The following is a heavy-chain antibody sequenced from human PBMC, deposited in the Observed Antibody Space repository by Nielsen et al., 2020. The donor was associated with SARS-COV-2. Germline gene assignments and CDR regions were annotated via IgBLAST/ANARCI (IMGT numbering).Heavy chain of an antibody. CDR3: AKVHGGYYGMDV. CDR1: GFTFSSYW. CDR2: IKQDGSEK. V-gene: IGHV3-7*01. Sequence: GGSLRLSCAASGFTFSSYWMSWVRQAPGKGLEWVANIKQDGSEKYYVDSVKGRFTISRDNSKNSLYLQMDSLRAEDTAVYYCAKVHGGYYGMDVWGQGTMVTVSS. J-gene: IGHJ6*02.